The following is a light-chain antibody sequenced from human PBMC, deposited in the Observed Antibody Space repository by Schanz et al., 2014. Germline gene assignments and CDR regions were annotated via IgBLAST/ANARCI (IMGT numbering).Light chain of an antibody. CDR1: QTVGSK. V-gene: IGKV3-15*01. Sequence: EVVMTQSPATLSVSPGERATLSCRASQTVGSKLAWYQQRPGQPPRLLIYGASTRATGVPARFSGSGSGTEFSLTISSLNSEDLAVYYCQQSDNWPFTFGQGTKLEIK. CDR2: GAS. J-gene: IGKJ2*01. CDR3: QQSDNWPFT.